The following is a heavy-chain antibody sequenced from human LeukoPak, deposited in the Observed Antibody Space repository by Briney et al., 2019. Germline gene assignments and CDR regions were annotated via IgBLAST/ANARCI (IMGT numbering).Heavy chain of an antibody. CDR1: GGSISSGSYY. V-gene: IGHV4-61*02. CDR3: ARGKGAYDSSGYWGYYFDY. Sequence: PSETLSLTCTVSGGSISSGSYYWSWIRQPAGKGLEWIGRIYTSGSTNYNPSLKSRVTISVDTSKNQFSLKLSSVTAADTAVYYCARGKGAYDSSGYWGYYFDYWGQGTLVTVSS. J-gene: IGHJ4*02. CDR2: IYTSGST. D-gene: IGHD3-22*01.